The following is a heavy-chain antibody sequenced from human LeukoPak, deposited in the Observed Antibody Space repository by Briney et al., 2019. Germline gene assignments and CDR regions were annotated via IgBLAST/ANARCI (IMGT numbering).Heavy chain of an antibody. J-gene: IGHJ5*02. CDR2: IYYSGST. V-gene: IGHV4-59*01. CDR3: ARDRCSSTSCHTNWFDP. CDR1: RGSISSYY. D-gene: IGHD2-2*02. Sequence: SETLSLTCTVSRGSISSYYWSWIRQPPGKGLEWIGYIYYSGSTNYNPSLKSRVTISVDTSKNQFSLKLSSVTAADTAVYYCARDRCSSTSCHTNWFDPWGQGTLVTVSS.